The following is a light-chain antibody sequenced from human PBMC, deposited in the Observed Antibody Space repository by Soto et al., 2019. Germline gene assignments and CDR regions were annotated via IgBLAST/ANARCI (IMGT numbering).Light chain of an antibody. Sequence: EIVMTQSPATLSVSPGERVTLSCRASQSVSSDLAWYQQKPGQAPRLLIYGASIRATDIPARFSGSGSGTEFTLTISSLQSEDFALYYCQQYNNRPPVTFGQGTRQEIK. CDR3: QQYNNRPPVT. CDR1: QSVSSD. CDR2: GAS. V-gene: IGKV3-15*01. J-gene: IGKJ5*01.